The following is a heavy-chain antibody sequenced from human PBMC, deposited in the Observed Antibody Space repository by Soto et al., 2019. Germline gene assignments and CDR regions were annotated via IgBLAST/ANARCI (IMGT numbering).Heavy chain of an antibody. J-gene: IGHJ5*02. Sequence: QITLKESGPTLVKPTQTLTLTCTFSGFSLSTSGVGVGWIRQPPGKALEWLALIYWDDDKRYSPSLKSRLTIPTDTSKNQVVLTMTNRDPVDTATYYCAHSLIGYYYDSSGSNWFDPWGQGTLVTVSS. D-gene: IGHD3-22*01. CDR1: GFSLSTSGVG. CDR3: AHSLIGYYYDSSGSNWFDP. CDR2: IYWDDDK. V-gene: IGHV2-5*02.